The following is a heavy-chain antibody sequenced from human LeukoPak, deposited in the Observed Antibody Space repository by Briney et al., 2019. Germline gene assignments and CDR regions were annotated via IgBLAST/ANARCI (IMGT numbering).Heavy chain of an antibody. CDR2: IKKDGSET. CDR3: ARAGSFWHYVY. CDR1: GFTFSTSW. V-gene: IGHV3-7*03. J-gene: IGHJ4*02. Sequence: GGSLRLSCAASGFTFSTSWMSWVRQVPGKGLEWVANIKKDGSETYYVDSVKGRFTISRDNAKNSLYLQMNSLRAEDTAMYYCARAGSFWHYVYWGQGTLVTVSS. D-gene: IGHD1-7*01.